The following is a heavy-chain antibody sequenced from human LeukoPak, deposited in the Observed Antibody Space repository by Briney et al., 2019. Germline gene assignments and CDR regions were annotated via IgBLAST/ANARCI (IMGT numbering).Heavy chain of an antibody. CDR2: IYSGGST. V-gene: IGHV3-53*01. D-gene: IGHD1-1*01. CDR3: ARGRQLERPYYYGMDV. CDR1: GFTVSSNY. J-gene: IGHJ6*02. Sequence: PGGSLRLSCAASGFTVSSNYMSWVRQAPGKGLEWVSVIYSGGSTYYADSVKGRFTISRDNSKNTLYLQMNSLRAEDTAVYYCARGRQLERPYYYGMDVWGQGTTVTVSS.